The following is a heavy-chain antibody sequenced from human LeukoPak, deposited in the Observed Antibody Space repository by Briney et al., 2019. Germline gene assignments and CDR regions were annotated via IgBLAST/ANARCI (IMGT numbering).Heavy chain of an antibody. CDR1: GGSISSYY. CDR2: IYHSGST. D-gene: IGHD3-22*01. Sequence: PSETLSLTCTVSGGSISSYYWSWIRQPPGKGLEWIGYIYHSGSTNYNPSLKSRVTISVDTSKNQFSLKLSSVTAADTAVYYCARGVLGVGYYDSSGSPPPAYFDYWGQGTLVTVSS. V-gene: IGHV4-59*01. CDR3: ARGVLGVGYYDSSGSPPPAYFDY. J-gene: IGHJ4*02.